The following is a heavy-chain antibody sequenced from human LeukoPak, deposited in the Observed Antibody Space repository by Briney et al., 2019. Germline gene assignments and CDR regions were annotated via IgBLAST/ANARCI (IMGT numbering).Heavy chain of an antibody. CDR1: GYTFNTYG. J-gene: IGHJ4*02. CDR2: ISTYNGDT. Sequence: GASVKVSCKASGYTFNTYGISWVRQAPGQGLEWMGWISTYNGDTNDVQNLQGRVTMTTDTSTSTAYMELMSLRSDDTAVYYCLRDAQRPRLTPDYWGQGTLVTVSS. V-gene: IGHV1-18*01. D-gene: IGHD6-25*01. CDR3: LRDAQRPRLTPDY.